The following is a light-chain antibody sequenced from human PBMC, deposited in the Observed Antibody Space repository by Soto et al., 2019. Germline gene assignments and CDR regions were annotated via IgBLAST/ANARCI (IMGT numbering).Light chain of an antibody. V-gene: IGLV2-14*01. J-gene: IGLJ2*01. Sequence: QSVLTQPASVSGSPGQSITISCTGTSSDIGGYNYVSWYQQHPRKAPKLMIYGVSNRPSGVSGRFFGSKSGNTASLTISGLQPEDEADYYCSSYRSSIIPVVFGGGTKLTVL. CDR3: SSYRSSIIPVV. CDR2: GVS. CDR1: SSDIGGYNY.